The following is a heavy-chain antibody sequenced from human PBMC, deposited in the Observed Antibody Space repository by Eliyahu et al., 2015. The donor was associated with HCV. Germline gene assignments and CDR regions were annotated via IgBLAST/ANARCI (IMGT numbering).Heavy chain of an antibody. V-gene: IGHV1-18*01. CDR2: XSAYNGDT. CDR1: GYTFTSXX. J-gene: IGHJ4*02. Sequence: QAQLVQSGAEVKEPGASVKVSCKASGYTFTSXXLSWVRQAPGQGLEWMGWXSAYNGDTRSAQKVQGRVTMTTDTSTTTAYLELRSLTSDDSAVYYCARKPTGKALDYWGQGTLVTVSS. CDR3: ARKPTGKALDY.